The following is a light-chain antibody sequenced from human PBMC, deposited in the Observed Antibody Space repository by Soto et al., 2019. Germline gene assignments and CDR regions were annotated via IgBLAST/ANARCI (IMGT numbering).Light chain of an antibody. V-gene: IGKV2-24*01. CDR3: MQAALFPRT. Sequence: DFVLTQTPLSSPVTLGQPASISCRCSQSLVHSNGDTYLNWLHQRPGKPPRLLIYKISNRGAGVPDRFSGSGSGTDFILRIRRVEAEDVWVYYCMQAALFPRTFGQGPKLEIK. CDR1: QSLVHSNGDTY. CDR2: KIS. J-gene: IGKJ2*01.